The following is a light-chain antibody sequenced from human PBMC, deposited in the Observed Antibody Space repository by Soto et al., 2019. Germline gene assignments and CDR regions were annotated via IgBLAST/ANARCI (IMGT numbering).Light chain of an antibody. CDR3: SSYTSSNTLVV. CDR1: SSDVGGYNY. J-gene: IGLJ2*01. Sequence: QPASVSGSPGQSITISCTATSSDVGGYNYVSWYQQQPGKAPKLMIYDVINRPSGVSNRFSGSKSGNTASLTISGLQAEDEADYYCSSYTSSNTLVVFGGGTKLTVL. V-gene: IGLV2-14*03. CDR2: DVI.